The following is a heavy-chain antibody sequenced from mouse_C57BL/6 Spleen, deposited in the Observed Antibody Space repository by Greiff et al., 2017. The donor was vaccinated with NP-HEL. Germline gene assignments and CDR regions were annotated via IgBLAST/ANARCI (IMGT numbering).Heavy chain of an antibody. Sequence: VQLQQSGPELVKPGASVKLSCKASGYTFTSYDINWVKQRPGQGLEWIGWIYPRDGSTKYNEKFKGKATLTVDKSSSTAYMELHSLPSEDSAVYFGAREGTMSTTRKVWYFDVWGTGTTVTVSS. J-gene: IGHJ1*03. CDR2: IYPRDGST. D-gene: IGHD2-4*01. V-gene: IGHV1-85*01. CDR3: AREGTMSTTRKVWYFDV. CDR1: GYTFTSYD.